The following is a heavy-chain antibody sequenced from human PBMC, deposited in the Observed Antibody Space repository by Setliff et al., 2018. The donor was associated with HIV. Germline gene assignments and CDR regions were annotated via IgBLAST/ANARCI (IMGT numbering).Heavy chain of an antibody. Sequence: PSETLSLTCTVSGGSISSGGYYWSWIRQNPGKGLEWIGYVYYSGSTYYNPSLKSRVTILVDTSKNQFSLKLSSVTAADTAVYYCVRERIGELLNWFDPWGQGTLVTVPQ. CDR2: VYYSGST. CDR3: VRERIGELLNWFDP. D-gene: IGHD3-10*01. CDR1: GGSISSGGYY. V-gene: IGHV4-31*03. J-gene: IGHJ5*02.